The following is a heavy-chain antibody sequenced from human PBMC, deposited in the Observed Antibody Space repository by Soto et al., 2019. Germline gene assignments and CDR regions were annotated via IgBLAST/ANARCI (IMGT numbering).Heavy chain of an antibody. CDR2: IYYSGST. V-gene: IGHV4-39*01. CDR3: ARTPGVLRFLEWFLFDY. D-gene: IGHD3-3*01. J-gene: IGHJ4*02. CDR1: GGSISSSSYY. Sequence: SETLSLTCTVSGGSISSSSYYWGWIRQPPGKGLEWIGSIYYSGSTYYNPSLKSRVTISVDTSKNQFSLKLSSVTAADTAVYYCARTPGVLRFLEWFLFDYWGQGTLVTVSS.